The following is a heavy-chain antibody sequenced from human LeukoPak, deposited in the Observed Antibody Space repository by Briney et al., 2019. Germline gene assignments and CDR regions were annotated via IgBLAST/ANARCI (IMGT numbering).Heavy chain of an antibody. D-gene: IGHD2-21*02. CDR3: ASSAYCGGDCYPDAFDI. Sequence: ASVKVSCKASGYTFTSYGISWVRQAPGQGLEWMGWIGAYNGNTNYAQKLQGRVTMTTDTSTSTAYMELRSLRSDDTAVYYCASSAYCGGDCYPDAFDIWGQGTMVTVSS. J-gene: IGHJ3*02. CDR1: GYTFTSYG. CDR2: IGAYNGNT. V-gene: IGHV1-18*01.